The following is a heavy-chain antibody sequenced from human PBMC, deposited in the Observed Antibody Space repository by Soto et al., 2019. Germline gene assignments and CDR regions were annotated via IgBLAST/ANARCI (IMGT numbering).Heavy chain of an antibody. D-gene: IGHD1-7*01. CDR2: MFPWTSDT. V-gene: IGHV5-51*01. CDR1: GYTFNSFW. J-gene: IGHJ4*02. Sequence: GESLKISCQGSGYTFNSFWIGWVRQMPGEGLEWMGLMFPWTSDTRYSPSFQGHVSISVDRSTGTGYLQWNSLKASDTTMYYCVTTRDGTTFFPHWGQGTPVTVSS. CDR3: VTTRDGTTFFPH.